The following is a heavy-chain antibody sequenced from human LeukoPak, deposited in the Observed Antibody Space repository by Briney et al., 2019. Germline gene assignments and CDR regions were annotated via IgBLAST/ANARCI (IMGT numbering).Heavy chain of an antibody. Sequence: SETLSLTCVVSGYSISSGYHWGWIRQPPGEGLEWIGSVYRSGSTYYNPSLRSRVTISVDTSKNQISLKVRSVTAADTAVYYCARENWVFDYWGQGILVTVSS. CDR3: ARENWVFDY. D-gene: IGHD7-27*01. V-gene: IGHV4-38-2*02. J-gene: IGHJ4*02. CDR2: VYRSGST. CDR1: GYSISSGYH.